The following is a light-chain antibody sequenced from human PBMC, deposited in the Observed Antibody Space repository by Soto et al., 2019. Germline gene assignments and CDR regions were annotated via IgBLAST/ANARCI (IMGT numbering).Light chain of an antibody. CDR3: QQYNDWPPWT. CDR1: QSLNSN. CDR2: DAS. Sequence: ERVMTQFPATLSVSPGERATLSCRASQSLNSNLAWYQQKPGQAPRLLIYDASTRATGIPARFSGSGSGTEFTLTISSLQSEDFAVYFCQQYNDWPPWTFGQGTKVDI. V-gene: IGKV3-15*01. J-gene: IGKJ1*01.